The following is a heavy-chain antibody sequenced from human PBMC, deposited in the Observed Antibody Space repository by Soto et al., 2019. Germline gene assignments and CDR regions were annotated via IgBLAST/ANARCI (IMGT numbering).Heavy chain of an antibody. D-gene: IGHD6-13*01. V-gene: IGHV3-74*01. J-gene: IGHJ4*02. CDR3: ARGSIVAGGRTDY. CDR1: GFTFSSYW. CDR2: IKSDGTIT. Sequence: EVQLVESGGGLVQPGGSLRLSCAASGFTFSSYWMHGVRQAPGKGLVWVSRIKSDGTITTYADSVKGRFTISRDNAKDTLYLQMNSLRAEDTAVYYCARGSIVAGGRTDYWGQGTLVTVSS.